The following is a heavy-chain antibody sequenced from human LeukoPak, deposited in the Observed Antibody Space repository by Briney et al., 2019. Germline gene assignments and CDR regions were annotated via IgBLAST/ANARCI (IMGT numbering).Heavy chain of an antibody. D-gene: IGHD3-10*01. CDR1: GGSFSGYY. V-gene: IGHV4-34*01. CDR2: INHSGST. CDR3: ARVARTKYGSGSYYEAVGYGMDV. J-gene: IGHJ6*02. Sequence: SETLSLTCAVYGGSFSGYYWSWIRQPPGKGREWIGEINHSGSTNYNPSLKSRVTISVDTSKNQFSLKLSSVTAADTAVYYCARVARTKYGSGSYYEAVGYGMDVWGQGTTVTVSS.